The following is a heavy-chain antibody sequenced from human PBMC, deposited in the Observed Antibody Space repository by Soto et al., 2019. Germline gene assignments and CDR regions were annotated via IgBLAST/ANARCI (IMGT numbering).Heavy chain of an antibody. J-gene: IGHJ4*02. V-gene: IGHV3-33*01. CDR2: IWYDGSNK. Sequence: QVQLVESGGGVVQPGKSRRLSCEASGFSFSNYAMHWVGQAPGKGLEWVAVIWYDGSNKYYADSVKGRFTISKDNSQTTVYLQMNSLRAEDSAVYYCTRDPYGGSRYYFDSWGQGTLVTVSS. CDR1: GFSFSNYA. CDR3: TRDPYGGSRYYFDS. D-gene: IGHD1-26*01.